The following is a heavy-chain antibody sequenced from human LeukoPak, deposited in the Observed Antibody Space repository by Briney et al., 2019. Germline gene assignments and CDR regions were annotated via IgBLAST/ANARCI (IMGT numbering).Heavy chain of an antibody. CDR1: VYTFTGYY. J-gene: IGHJ4*02. Sequence: GASVKVSCKASVYTFTGYYMDWVRQAPEQGLEWMGWINPNSGGTNYAQKFQGRVTMTRDTSISTAYMELSRLRSDDTAVYYCARVGGRNWNAALAYWGQGTLVTVSS. CDR2: INPNSGGT. V-gene: IGHV1-2*02. CDR3: ARVGGRNWNAALAY. D-gene: IGHD1-1*01.